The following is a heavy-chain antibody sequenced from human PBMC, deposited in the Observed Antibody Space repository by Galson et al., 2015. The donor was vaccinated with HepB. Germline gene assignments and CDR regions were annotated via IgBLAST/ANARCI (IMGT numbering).Heavy chain of an antibody. D-gene: IGHD3-22*01. J-gene: IGHJ4*02. CDR3: ARDQESRRYYYDSSGYYEAWKHFDY. Sequence: SLRLSCAASGFTFSSYWMSWVRQAPGKGLEWVANIKQDGSEKYYVDSVKGRFTISRDNAKNSLYLQMNSLRAEDTAVYYCARDQESRRYYYDSSGYYEAWKHFDYWGQGTLVTVSS. V-gene: IGHV3-7*03. CDR1: GFTFSSYW. CDR2: IKQDGSEK.